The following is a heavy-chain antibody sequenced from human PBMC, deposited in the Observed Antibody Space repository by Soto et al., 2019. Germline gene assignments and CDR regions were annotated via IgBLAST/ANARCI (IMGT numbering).Heavy chain of an antibody. CDR3: AKPPVITASYYYYDMDG. D-gene: IGHD4-4*01. Sequence: EAQLSESGGGLVQPGGSLRLSCAASGFTFSTYPMSWVRQAPGKGLEWVSGISGSGISTYYADSVKGRFTISRDNSKNTVFLQMNSLRAEDTAVYYCAKPPVITASYYYYDMDGWGQGTTVTVSS. CDR1: GFTFSTYP. J-gene: IGHJ6*02. V-gene: IGHV3-23*01. CDR2: ISGSGIST.